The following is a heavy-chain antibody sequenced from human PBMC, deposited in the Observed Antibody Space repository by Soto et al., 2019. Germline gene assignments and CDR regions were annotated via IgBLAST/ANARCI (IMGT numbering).Heavy chain of an antibody. CDR3: AKNCGGDCYSCYYYGMDV. CDR2: ISGSGGST. Sequence: EVQLLESGGGLVQPGGSLRLSCAASGFTFSSYAMSWVRQAPGKGLEWVSAISGSGGSTYYADSVKGRFTISRDNXAXPXSLQMNSLSAEDTAVYYCAKNCGGDCYSCYYYGMDVWGQGTTVTVSS. J-gene: IGHJ6*02. V-gene: IGHV3-23*01. D-gene: IGHD2-21*02. CDR1: GFTFSSYA.